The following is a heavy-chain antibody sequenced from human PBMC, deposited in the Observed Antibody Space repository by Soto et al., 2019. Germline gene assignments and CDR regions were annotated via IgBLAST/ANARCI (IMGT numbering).Heavy chain of an antibody. D-gene: IGHD3-9*01. J-gene: IGHJ3*02. CDR3: ARDSYYDTLTGYSRNAFDI. V-gene: IGHV1-2*02. CDR1: GYTFIGYY. CDR2: INPNSGAT. Sequence: ASVKVSCKASGYTFIGYYMHWVRQAPGQGLEWMGWINPNSGATNYAQKFQGRVTMTRDTSISTAYMELSRLRPDDTAVYYCARDSYYDTLTGYSRNAFDIWGQGTMVTVSS.